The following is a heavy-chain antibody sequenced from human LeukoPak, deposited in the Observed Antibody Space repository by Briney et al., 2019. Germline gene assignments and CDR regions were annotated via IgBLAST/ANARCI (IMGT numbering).Heavy chain of an antibody. D-gene: IGHD4-17*01. CDR1: GGSISSYY. CDR2: IYYSGST. CDR3: ARDNGDYVAFDY. Sequence: SETLSLTCTVSGGSISSYYWSWIRQPPGKGLEWIGYIYYSGSTNYNPSLKSRVTISVDTSKNQFSLKLSSVTAADTAVYYCARDNGDYVAFDYWGQGTPVTVSS. V-gene: IGHV4-59*12. J-gene: IGHJ4*02.